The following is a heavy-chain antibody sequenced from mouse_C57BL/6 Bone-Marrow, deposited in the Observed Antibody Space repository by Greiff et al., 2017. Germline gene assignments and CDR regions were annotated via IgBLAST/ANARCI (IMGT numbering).Heavy chain of an antibody. CDR1: GFNIKDYY. J-gene: IGHJ2*01. CDR2: IDPEDGET. Sequence: EVKFLESGAELVKPGASVKLSCTASGFNIKDYYMHWVKQRTEQGLEWIGRIDPEDGETKYAPKFQGKATITADTSSNTAYLQLSSLTSEDTAVYYCAAILTTVVSYFDYWGQGTTLTVSS. V-gene: IGHV14-2*01. CDR3: AAILTTVVSYFDY. D-gene: IGHD1-1*01.